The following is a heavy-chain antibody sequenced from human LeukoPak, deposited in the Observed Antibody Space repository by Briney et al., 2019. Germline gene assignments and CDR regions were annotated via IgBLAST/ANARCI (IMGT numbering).Heavy chain of an antibody. D-gene: IGHD3-10*01. J-gene: IGHJ3*02. V-gene: IGHV1-69*13. CDR3: ARTRWFGELFGAFDI. Sequence: SVKVSCKASGGTFSSYAISWVRRAPGQGLEWMGGIIPIFGTANYAQKFQGRVTITADESTSTAYMELSSLRSEDTAVYYCARTRWFGELFGAFDIWGQGTMVTVSS. CDR2: IIPIFGTA. CDR1: GGTFSSYA.